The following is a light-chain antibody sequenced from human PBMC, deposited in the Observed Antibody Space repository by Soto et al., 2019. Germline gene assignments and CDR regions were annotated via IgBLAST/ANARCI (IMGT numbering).Light chain of an antibody. CDR1: QSISYW. CDR2: DAS. CDR3: QQYNTYWT. V-gene: IGKV1-5*01. Sequence: DIQMTQSPSTLSASVGDRVTITCRASQSISYWLAWYQQKPGKAPKVLIYDASSLESGVPSRFSGSGSGTEFTLTINSLQPDDLATYYCQQYNTYWTFRQGTKVEIK. J-gene: IGKJ1*01.